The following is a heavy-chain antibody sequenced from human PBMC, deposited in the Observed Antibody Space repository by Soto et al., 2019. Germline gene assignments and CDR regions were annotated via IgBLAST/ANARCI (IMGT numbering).Heavy chain of an antibody. D-gene: IGHD3-10*01. CDR3: ARHERYYGSGSFWFDP. CDR1: GGSISSSSYY. CDR2: IYYSGST. Sequence: SETLSLTCTVSGGSISSSSYYWGWIRQPPGKGLEWIGSIYYSGSTYYNPSLKSRVTISVDTSKNQFSLKLSSVTAADTAVYYCARHERYYGSGSFWFDPWGQGTLVTVSS. V-gene: IGHV4-39*01. J-gene: IGHJ5*02.